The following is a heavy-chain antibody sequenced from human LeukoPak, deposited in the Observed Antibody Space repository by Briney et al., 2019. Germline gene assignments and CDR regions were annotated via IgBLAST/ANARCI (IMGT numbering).Heavy chain of an antibody. CDR2: IYYTGST. Sequence: SETLSLTCSVSSSSISSLYWSWIRQPPGKGLEWIGYIYYTGSTNYNPSLKSRVTIFVDTSKNQFSLRLSSVTAADTAVYYCARHRAYSSSSPFDYWGQGTLVTVSS. CDR1: SSSISSLY. D-gene: IGHD6-6*01. CDR3: ARHRAYSSSSPFDY. J-gene: IGHJ4*02. V-gene: IGHV4-59*08.